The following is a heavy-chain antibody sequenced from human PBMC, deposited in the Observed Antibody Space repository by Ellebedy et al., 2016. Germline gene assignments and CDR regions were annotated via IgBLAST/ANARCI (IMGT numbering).Heavy chain of an antibody. D-gene: IGHD3-3*02. J-gene: IGHJ6*02. CDR2: MNPNSGNT. V-gene: IGHV1-8*01. Sequence: ASVKVSCKASGYTFTSYDINWVRQATGQGLEWMGWMNPNSGNTGYAQQFKGRVTMTRNTSISTAYMELSSLRSEDTAVDYCARGIVLARDVWGQGTTVTVSS. CDR1: GYTFTSYD. CDR3: ARGIVLARDV.